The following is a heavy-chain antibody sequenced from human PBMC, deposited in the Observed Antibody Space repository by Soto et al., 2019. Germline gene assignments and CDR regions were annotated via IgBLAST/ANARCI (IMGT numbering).Heavy chain of an antibody. D-gene: IGHD2-2*01. Sequence: ASVKVSCKASGYTFISYAMHWVRQAPGQRLEWMGWINAGNGNTKYSQKFQGRVTITKDTSASTAYMELSSLRSEDTAVYYCASAEVSAASWGEGTLVTVSP. CDR3: ASAEVSAAS. J-gene: IGHJ5*02. CDR1: GYTFISYA. CDR2: INAGNGNT. V-gene: IGHV1-3*01.